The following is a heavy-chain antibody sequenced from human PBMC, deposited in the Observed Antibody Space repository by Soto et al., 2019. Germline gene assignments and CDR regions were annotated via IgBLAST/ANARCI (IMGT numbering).Heavy chain of an antibody. D-gene: IGHD1-7*01. CDR2: INSDGTTI. J-gene: IGHJ4*02. Sequence: GGYLRLSCAASGFTFSNSWMHWVRQAPGKGPVWVSRINSDGTTISSADSVKGRFTISRDNAKNTLYLQMDSLRADDTAVYYCTRAGNYRFDYWGQGTRVTVSS. CDR3: TRAGNYRFDY. V-gene: IGHV3-74*01. CDR1: GFTFSNSW.